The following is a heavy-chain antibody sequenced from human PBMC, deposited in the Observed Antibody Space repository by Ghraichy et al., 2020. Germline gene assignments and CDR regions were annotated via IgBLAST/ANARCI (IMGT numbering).Heavy chain of an antibody. V-gene: IGHV3-53*01. J-gene: IGHJ4*02. CDR3: ARDRAAAGYFDY. CDR1: GFTVSSNY. CDR2: IYSGGST. D-gene: IGHD6-13*01. Sequence: GGSLRLSCAASGFTVSSNYMSWVRQAPGKGLEWVSVIYSGGSTYYADSVKGRFTISRDNSKNTLYLQMNSLRAEDTAVYYCARDRAAAGYFDYWGQGTLVTVSS.